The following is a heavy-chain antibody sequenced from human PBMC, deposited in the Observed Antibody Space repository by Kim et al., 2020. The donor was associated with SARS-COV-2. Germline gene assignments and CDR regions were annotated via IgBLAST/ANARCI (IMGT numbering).Heavy chain of an antibody. V-gene: IGHV1-46*01. CDR1: GYTFTSYY. Sequence: ASVKVSCKASGYTFTSYYMHWVRQAPGQGLEWMGIINPSGGSTSYAQKFQGRVTMTRDTSTSTVYMELSSLRSEDTAVYYCARDCRTELGIAAAGTFYYYGMDVWGQGTTVTVSS. J-gene: IGHJ6*02. CDR3: ARDCRTELGIAAAGTFYYYGMDV. CDR2: INPSGGST. D-gene: IGHD6-13*01.